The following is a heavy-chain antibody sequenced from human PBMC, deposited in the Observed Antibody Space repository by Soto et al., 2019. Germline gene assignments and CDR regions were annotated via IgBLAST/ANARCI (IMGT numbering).Heavy chain of an antibody. CDR3: AGDPDSHYNDSHASSYP. Sequence: GASVKVSCKASGGTFTSYGINWVRQAPGQGLEWMGWISAYNGNTNYAQKLQGRVTITADKFTGTAYMELTRLRSDDTAVYYCAGDPDSHYNDSHASSYPWGQGTLVTVSS. V-gene: IGHV1-18*01. CDR1: GGTFTSYG. CDR2: ISAYNGNT. D-gene: IGHD3-22*01. J-gene: IGHJ5*02.